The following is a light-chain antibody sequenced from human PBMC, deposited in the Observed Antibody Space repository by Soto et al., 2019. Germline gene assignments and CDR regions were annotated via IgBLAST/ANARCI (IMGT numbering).Light chain of an antibody. CDR1: QSIGSG. CDR3: KQYDFYWT. J-gene: IGKJ1*01. Sequence: DIQMTQSPSTLSASVGDRVTITCRASQSIGSGLAWYQQKPGKAPKLLIYKASTLESGVPLRFSGSGSGTEFTLTITSLQPDDFATYYCKQYDFYWTFGQGTKVEIK. V-gene: IGKV1-5*03. CDR2: KAS.